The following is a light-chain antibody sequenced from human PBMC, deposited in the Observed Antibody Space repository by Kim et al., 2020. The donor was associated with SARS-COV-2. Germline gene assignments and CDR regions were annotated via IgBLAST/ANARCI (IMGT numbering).Light chain of an antibody. J-gene: IGKJ1*01. CDR1: QDIANA. CDR3: QKYNSAPWT. V-gene: IGKV1-27*01. Sequence: ASVGDRVTITFRARQDIANALSWYQQKPGKVPQVLIYAASPLQSGVPSRFSGSGSGTEFTLTIGSLQTEDVATYYCQKYNSAPWTFGPGTKVDIK. CDR2: AAS.